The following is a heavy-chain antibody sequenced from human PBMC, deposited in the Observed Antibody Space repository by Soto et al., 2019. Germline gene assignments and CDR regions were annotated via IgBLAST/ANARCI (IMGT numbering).Heavy chain of an antibody. Sequence: QVQLVQSGAEVREPGASVKVSCKASGYTFTNYGVSWVRQAPGQGLEWMGWIGGYKGNTNYAQKLQGRVTLTTDTYPSTAYMELRSLRSDDTAVYYCAPHTLDTGMPSGYWGQGTLVTVSS. CDR1: GYTFTNYG. J-gene: IGHJ4*02. D-gene: IGHD5-18*01. V-gene: IGHV1-18*01. CDR3: APHTLDTGMPSGY. CDR2: IGGYKGNT.